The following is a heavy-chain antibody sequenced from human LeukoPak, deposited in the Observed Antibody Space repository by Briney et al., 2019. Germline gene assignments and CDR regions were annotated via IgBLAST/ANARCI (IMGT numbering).Heavy chain of an antibody. Sequence: ASVKVSCKASGYTFTGYYMHWMRQAPGQGLEWMGRINPNSGGTNYAQKFQGRVTMTRDTSISTAYMELSRLRSDDTAVYYCARDGAHDFWSGYYMGALWYYYGMDVWGQGTLVTVSS. D-gene: IGHD3-3*01. V-gene: IGHV1-2*06. CDR1: GYTFTGYY. CDR3: ARDGAHDFWSGYYMGALWYYYGMDV. J-gene: IGHJ6*02. CDR2: INPNSGGT.